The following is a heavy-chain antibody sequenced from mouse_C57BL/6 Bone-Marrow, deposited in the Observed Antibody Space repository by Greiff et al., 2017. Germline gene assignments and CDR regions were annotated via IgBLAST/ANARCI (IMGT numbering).Heavy chain of an antibody. J-gene: IGHJ1*03. CDR1: GYTFTGYW. D-gene: IGHD1-1*01. CDR2: ILPGSGST. CDR3: ARPSYYYGSLYWYFDV. Sequence: VMLVESGAELMKPGASVKLSCKATGYTFTGYWIEWVKQRPGHGLEWIGEILPGSGSTNYNEKFKGKATFTADTSSNTAYMQLSSLTTEDSAIYYCARPSYYYGSLYWYFDVWGTGTTVTVSS. V-gene: IGHV1-9*01.